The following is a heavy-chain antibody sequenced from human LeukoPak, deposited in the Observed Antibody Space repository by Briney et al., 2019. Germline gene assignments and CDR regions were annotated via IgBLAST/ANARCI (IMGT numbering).Heavy chain of an antibody. D-gene: IGHD3-10*01. Sequence: SETLSLTCDVSGYSITSGYYWAWIRQPPGKGLEWIGSLHHTRSTYYNPSLKSRVTMSVDRSNNKFSLQLSSATAADTALYYCARDRESSPWELLLDYWGQGILVTVSS. J-gene: IGHJ4*02. V-gene: IGHV4-38-2*02. CDR2: LHHTRST. CDR3: ARDRESSPWELLLDY. CDR1: GYSITSGYY.